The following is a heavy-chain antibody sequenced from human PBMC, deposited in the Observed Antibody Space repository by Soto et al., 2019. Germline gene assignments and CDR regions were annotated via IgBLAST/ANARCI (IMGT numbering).Heavy chain of an antibody. CDR1: GFTFSSYG. J-gene: IGHJ6*02. V-gene: IGHV3-33*01. CDR2: IWYDGSNK. D-gene: IGHD3-9*01. Sequence: QVQLVESGGGVVQPGRSLRLSCAASGFTFSSYGMHWVRQAPGKGLEWVAVIWYDGSNKYYADSVKGRFTISRDNSKNTRYLQMNSLRAEDTAVYYCARDFPYDNLYGMDVWGQGTTVTVSS. CDR3: ARDFPYDNLYGMDV.